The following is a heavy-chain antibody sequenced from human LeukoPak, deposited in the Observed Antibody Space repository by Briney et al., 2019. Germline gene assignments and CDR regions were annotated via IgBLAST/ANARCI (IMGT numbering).Heavy chain of an antibody. J-gene: IGHJ2*01. CDR1: GGTISSGSYY. CDR3: ARERSSFMTWYFDL. V-gene: IGHV4-61*02. D-gene: IGHD3-16*01. CDR2: IYASGGT. Sequence: KPSETLSLTCTVSGGTISSGSYYWSWIRQPAGKGLEWIGRIYASGGTNYNPSLKSRVTISVDTSKNQFSLKLSSVTAADSAVYYCARERSSFMTWYFDLWGRGTLVTVSS.